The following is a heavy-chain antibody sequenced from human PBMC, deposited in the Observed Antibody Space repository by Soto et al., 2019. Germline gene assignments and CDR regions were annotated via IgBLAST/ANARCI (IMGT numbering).Heavy chain of an antibody. CDR2: IYPGDSDT. V-gene: IGHV5-51*01. J-gene: IGHJ6*02. D-gene: IGHD3-10*01. Sequence: GESLKISCKGSGYSFTSYWIGWVRQMPGKGLEWMGIIYPGDSDTRYSPSFQGQVTISADKSISTAYLQWSSLKASDTAMYYCARHSHVSEGPRASGYYGMDVWGQGTTVTVSS. CDR3: ARHSHVSEGPRASGYYGMDV. CDR1: GYSFTSYW.